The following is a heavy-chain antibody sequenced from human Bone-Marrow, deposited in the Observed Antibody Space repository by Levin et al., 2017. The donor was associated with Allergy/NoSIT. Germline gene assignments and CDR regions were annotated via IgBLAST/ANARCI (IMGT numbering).Heavy chain of an antibody. J-gene: IGHJ4*02. V-gene: IGHV3-23*01. CDR1: EFTFSSYA. CDR2: ISGSGGST. CDR3: AKDLGSVYYDLLTSYDY. Sequence: PGGSLRLSCAASEFTFSSYAMSWVRQAPGKGLEWVSAISGSGGSTYYADSVKGRFTISRDNSKNTLYLQMNSLRAEDTAVYYCAKDLGSVYYDLLTSYDYWGQGTLVTVSS. D-gene: IGHD3-9*01.